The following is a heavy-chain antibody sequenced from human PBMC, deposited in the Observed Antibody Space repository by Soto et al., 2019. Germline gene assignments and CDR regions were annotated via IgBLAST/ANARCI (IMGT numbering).Heavy chain of an antibody. D-gene: IGHD3-10*01. Sequence: EVQLLESGGGLVQPGGSLRISCIGSGFTFSSNAMSWVRQAPGKGLEWVSAISGSGGTTYYADSVKGRFAVSRDNSNNTLYLQMNSLIAEDTAVYYCAKQRAGFGSGSDTYYFDYWGQGTLVTVSS. CDR2: ISGSGGTT. CDR1: GFTFSSNA. V-gene: IGHV3-23*01. CDR3: AKQRAGFGSGSDTYYFDY. J-gene: IGHJ4*02.